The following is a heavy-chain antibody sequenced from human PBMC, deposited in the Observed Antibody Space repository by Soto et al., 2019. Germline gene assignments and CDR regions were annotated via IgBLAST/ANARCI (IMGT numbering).Heavy chain of an antibody. D-gene: IGHD3-9*01. Sequence: ASVKVSCKASGYTFTSYGISWVRQAPGQGLEWMGWISAYNGNTNYAQKPQGRVTMTTDTSTSTAYMELRSLRSDDTAVYYCARDYDILTGYYITNVDYWGQGTLVTVSS. V-gene: IGHV1-18*01. CDR3: ARDYDILTGYYITNVDY. J-gene: IGHJ4*02. CDR1: GYTFTSYG. CDR2: ISAYNGNT.